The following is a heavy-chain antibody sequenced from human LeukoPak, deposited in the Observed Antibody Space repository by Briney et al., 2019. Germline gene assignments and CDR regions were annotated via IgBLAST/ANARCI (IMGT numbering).Heavy chain of an antibody. V-gene: IGHV3-23*01. D-gene: IGHD3-10*01. Sequence: GGSLRLSCAASGFTFSSYAMSWVRQAPGKGLEWVSSISGSGGSTYYADSVKGRFTISRDNSKNTLYLQMSSLRAEDTAVYYCAESPRSGPHPLDYWGQGTLVTVSS. CDR2: ISGSGGST. CDR1: GFTFSSYA. CDR3: AESPRSGPHPLDY. J-gene: IGHJ4*02.